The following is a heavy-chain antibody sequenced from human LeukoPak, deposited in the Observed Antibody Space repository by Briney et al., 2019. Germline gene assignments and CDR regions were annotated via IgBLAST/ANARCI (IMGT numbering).Heavy chain of an antibody. CDR3: AKETTTMDGNWFDP. CDR2: ISDSGGST. V-gene: IGHV3-23*01. Sequence: PGGSLRLSCAASGFTFSRYVMSWVRQAPGKGLEWVSAISDSGGSTYYGDSVRGRFTISRDNSKNTLYLQMNSLRAEDTAVYYCAKETTTMDGNWFDPWGQGTLVTVSS. CDR1: GFTFSRYV. J-gene: IGHJ5*02. D-gene: IGHD5-18*01.